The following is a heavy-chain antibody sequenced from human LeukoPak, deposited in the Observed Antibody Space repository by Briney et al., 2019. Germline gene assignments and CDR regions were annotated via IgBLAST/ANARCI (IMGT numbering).Heavy chain of an antibody. CDR3: ARGGATDAFDI. CDR2: IYYSGST. J-gene: IGHJ3*02. CDR1: GGSISSGDYY. Sequence: SQTLSLTCTVSGGSISSGDYYWSWIRQPPGKGLEWIGYIYYSGSTNYNPSLKSRFTISVDTSKNQFSLKLSSVTAADTAVYYCARGGATDAFDIWGQGTMVTVSS. D-gene: IGHD1-26*01. V-gene: IGHV4-61*08.